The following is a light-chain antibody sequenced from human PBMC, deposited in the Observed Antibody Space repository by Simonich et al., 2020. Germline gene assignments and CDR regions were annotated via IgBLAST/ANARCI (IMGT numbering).Light chain of an antibody. J-gene: IGKJ2*01. CDR1: QRISSW. Sequence: DIQMPQSPSTLSASVGDRVTITCRASQRISSWLAWYQQKPGTAPKLLIYKASSLESGVPSRFSCSGAGTEFTLTISSLQPDDFATYYCQQYNSYPYTFGQGTKLEIK. CDR3: QQYNSYPYT. CDR2: KAS. V-gene: IGKV1-5*03.